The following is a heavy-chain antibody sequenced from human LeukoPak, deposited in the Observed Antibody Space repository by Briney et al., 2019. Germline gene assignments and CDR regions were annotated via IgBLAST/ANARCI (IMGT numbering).Heavy chain of an antibody. Sequence: GASVKVSCKASGGTFSSYAISWVRQAPGQGLEGMGRIIPILGIANYAQKFQGRVTITGDKSTSTAYMELSSLRSEDTAVYYCARELYYGSGSYSKPFDYWGQGTLVTVSS. D-gene: IGHD3-10*01. CDR3: ARELYYGSGSYSKPFDY. CDR2: IIPILGIA. J-gene: IGHJ4*02. CDR1: GGTFSSYA. V-gene: IGHV1-69*04.